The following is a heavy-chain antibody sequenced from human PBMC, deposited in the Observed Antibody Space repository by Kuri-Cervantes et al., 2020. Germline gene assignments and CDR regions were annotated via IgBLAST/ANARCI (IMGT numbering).Heavy chain of an antibody. V-gene: IGHV3-21*01. J-gene: IGHJ1*01. Sequence: GGSLRLSCAASGFTFSSYSMNWVRQAPGKGLEWVSAISGSGVSTYYADSVKGRFTISRDNAKNSLYLQMNSLRAEDTAVYYCARTTYYSFWSGYRAEYFQHWGQGTLVTVSS. CDR1: GFTFSSYS. D-gene: IGHD3-3*01. CDR3: ARTTYYSFWSGYRAEYFQH. CDR2: ISGSGVST.